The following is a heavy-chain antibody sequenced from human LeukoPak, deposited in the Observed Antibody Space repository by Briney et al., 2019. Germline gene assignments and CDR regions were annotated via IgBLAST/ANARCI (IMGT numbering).Heavy chain of an antibody. CDR1: GFTFSSYG. CDR2: IRYDGSNE. D-gene: IGHD6-19*01. V-gene: IGHV3-30*02. Sequence: GGSLRLSCAASGFTFSSYGMHWVRQAPGRGLEWVAFIRYDGSNEYYADSVKGRFTIFRDNPKNTLYLQMNSLRPDDTAVYYCAKDLGPVALNGGDYWGQGTLVTVSS. J-gene: IGHJ4*02. CDR3: AKDLGPVALNGGDY.